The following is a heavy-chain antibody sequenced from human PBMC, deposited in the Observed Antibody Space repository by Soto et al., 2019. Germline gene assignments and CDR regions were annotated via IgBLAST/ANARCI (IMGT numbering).Heavy chain of an antibody. CDR3: AKDMGTAYDFWSGYKGTYYYYGMDV. CDR2: ISWDGGST. V-gene: IGHV3-43D*04. CDR1: GFTFDDYA. Sequence: GGSLRLSCAASGFTFDDYAIHWVRQAPGKGLEWVSLISWDGGSTYYADSVKGRFTISRDNSKNSLYLQMNSLRAEDTALYYCAKDMGTAYDFWSGYKGTYYYYGMDVWGQGTTVTVSS. D-gene: IGHD3-3*01. J-gene: IGHJ6*02.